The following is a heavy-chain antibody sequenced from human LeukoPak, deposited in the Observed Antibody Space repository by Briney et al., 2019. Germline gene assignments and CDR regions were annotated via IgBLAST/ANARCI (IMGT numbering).Heavy chain of an antibody. CDR3: ARAMARGVPFDY. CDR1: GFAFSTYA. J-gene: IGHJ4*02. D-gene: IGHD3-10*01. CDR2: ISFDGNTK. V-gene: IGHV3-30-3*01. Sequence: GRSLRLSCAASGFAFSTYAMHWVRQAPGKGLEWLAVISFDGNTKYYADSAKGRFTVSRDNSKNTLYVQISSLRVEDTAVYYCARAMARGVPFDYWGQGTLVTVSS.